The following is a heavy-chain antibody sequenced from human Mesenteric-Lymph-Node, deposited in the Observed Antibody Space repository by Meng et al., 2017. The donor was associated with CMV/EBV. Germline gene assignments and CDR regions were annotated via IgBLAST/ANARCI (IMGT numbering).Heavy chain of an antibody. Sequence: GGSLRLSCVISGFTFSNYEMNWVRQAPGKGLEWLSYIIGSGNTIHYADSVKGRLTVSRDNAKNSLYLQMNSLRVEDTAVYYCARYGCGWSCGNEYGLDVWGQGTTVTVSS. D-gene: IGHD6-19*01. CDR1: GFTFSNYE. J-gene: IGHJ6*02. CDR2: IIGSGNTI. CDR3: ARYGCGWSCGNEYGLDV. V-gene: IGHV3-48*03.